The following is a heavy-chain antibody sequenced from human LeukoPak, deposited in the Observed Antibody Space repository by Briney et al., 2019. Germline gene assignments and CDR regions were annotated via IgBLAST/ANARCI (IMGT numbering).Heavy chain of an antibody. CDR1: GGTFSSYG. D-gene: IGHD5-12*01. V-gene: IGHV1-18*01. Sequence: ASVKVSCKASGGTFSSYGISWVRQAPGQGLEWMGWISAYNGNTNYAQKLQGRVTMTTDTSTSTAYMELRSLRSDDTAVYYCARVIVATTFDYWGQGTLVTVSS. J-gene: IGHJ4*02. CDR3: ARVIVATTFDY. CDR2: ISAYNGNT.